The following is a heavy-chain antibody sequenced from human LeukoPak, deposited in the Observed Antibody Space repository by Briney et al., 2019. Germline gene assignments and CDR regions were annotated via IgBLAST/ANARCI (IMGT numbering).Heavy chain of an antibody. D-gene: IGHD6-13*01. V-gene: IGHV4-39*01. CDR1: GGSISSISCY. CDR2: IFYSGST. J-gene: IGHJ4*02. Sequence: SETLSLTCTVSGGSISSISCYWGWIRQPPGKGLEWIGGIFYSGSTYYNPSLKSRVTISVDTSRNQFSLKLSSVTAADTAVYYCAYLAAAGTTVDYWGQGTLVTVST. CDR3: AYLAAAGTTVDY.